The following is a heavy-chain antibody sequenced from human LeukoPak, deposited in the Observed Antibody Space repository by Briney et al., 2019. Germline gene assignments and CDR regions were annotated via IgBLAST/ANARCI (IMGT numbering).Heavy chain of an antibody. CDR2: ISSSSSTI. Sequence: PGGSLRLSCAASGFTFSSYSMNWVRQAPGKGLESVSYISSSSSTIYYADSVKGRFTISRDNSKNTLYLQMNSLRGEDTAVYYCAKDGDTMSGTYYYDMDVWGKGTTVTIS. CDR3: AKDGDTMSGTYYYDMDV. CDR1: GFTFSSYS. J-gene: IGHJ6*03. D-gene: IGHD1-26*01. V-gene: IGHV3-48*01.